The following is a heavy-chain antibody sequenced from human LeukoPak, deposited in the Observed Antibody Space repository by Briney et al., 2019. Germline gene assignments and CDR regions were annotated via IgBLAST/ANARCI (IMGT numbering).Heavy chain of an antibody. V-gene: IGHV3-7*01. Sequence: GGSLRLSCAASGFTFSSYSMNWVRQAPGKGLEWVANIKQDGSEKYYVDSVKGRFTISRDNAKNSLYLQMNSLRAEDTAVYYCARERAYYDFWSGYYKLRHWFDPWGQGTLVTVSS. J-gene: IGHJ5*02. CDR1: GFTFSSYS. CDR3: ARERAYYDFWSGYYKLRHWFDP. D-gene: IGHD3-3*01. CDR2: IKQDGSEK.